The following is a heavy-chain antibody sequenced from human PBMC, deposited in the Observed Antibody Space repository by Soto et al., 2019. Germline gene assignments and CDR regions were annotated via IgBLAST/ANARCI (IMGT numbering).Heavy chain of an antibody. CDR2: INSDGSST. CDR1: GFTFSSYW. Sequence: GGSLRLSCAASGFTFSSYWMHWVRQAPGKGLVWVSRINSDGSSTSYADSVKGRFTISRDNAKNTLYLQMNSLRAEDTAVYYCARVSNYGDYFAMFDYWGQGTLVTVS. J-gene: IGHJ4*02. V-gene: IGHV3-74*01. D-gene: IGHD4-17*01. CDR3: ARVSNYGDYFAMFDY.